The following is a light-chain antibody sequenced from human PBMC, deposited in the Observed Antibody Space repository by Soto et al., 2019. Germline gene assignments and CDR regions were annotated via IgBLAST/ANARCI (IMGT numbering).Light chain of an antibody. CDR3: QQYSTSRLT. J-gene: IGKJ4*01. CDR1: QSVTSSY. CDR2: GAS. V-gene: IGKV3-20*01. Sequence: EIVLTQSPGTLSLSPGETATLSCRASQSVTSSYLAWYQQKPGQAPRLLISGASSRATGIPDRFSGSGSGTDFTLTISRLEPEDFAMYYCQQYSTSRLTFGGGTKVEIK.